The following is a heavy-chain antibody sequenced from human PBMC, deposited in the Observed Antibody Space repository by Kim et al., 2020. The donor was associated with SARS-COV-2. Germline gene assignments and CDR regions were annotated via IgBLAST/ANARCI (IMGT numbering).Heavy chain of an antibody. Sequence: SVKVSCKASGFTFTSSAVQWVRQARGQRLEWIGWIVVGSGNTNYAQKFQERVTITRDMSTSTAYMELSSLRSEDTAVYYCAADLGYGSGSYGPYFDYWGQGTLVTVSS. D-gene: IGHD3-10*01. V-gene: IGHV1-58*01. CDR3: AADLGYGSGSYGPYFDY. CDR1: GFTFTSSA. CDR2: IVVGSGNT. J-gene: IGHJ4*02.